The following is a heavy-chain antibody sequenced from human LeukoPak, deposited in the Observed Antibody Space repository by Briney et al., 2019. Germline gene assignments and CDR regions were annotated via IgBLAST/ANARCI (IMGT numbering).Heavy chain of an antibody. V-gene: IGHV4-59*01. J-gene: IGHJ4*02. CDR1: GGSISSYY. Sequence: SETLSLTCTVSGGSISSYYWSWIRQPPGKGLEWIGYIYYSGSTNYNPSLKSRVTISVDTSKNQFSLKLSSVTSADTAVYYCARGGYYYGSGSYLDYWGQGTLVTVSS. CDR2: IYYSGST. D-gene: IGHD3-10*01. CDR3: ARGGYYYGSGSYLDY.